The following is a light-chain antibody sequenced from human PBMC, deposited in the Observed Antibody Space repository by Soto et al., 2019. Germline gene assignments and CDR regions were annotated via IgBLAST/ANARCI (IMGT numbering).Light chain of an antibody. Sequence: DIQMTQSPSSLSASVGDRVTITCQASQDISNYLNWYQQKPGKAPKLLIYAASSLQSGVPSRFSGSGSGTDFTLTISSLRPEDFATYYCQQSYSTPLTFGGGTKVDIK. J-gene: IGKJ4*01. CDR1: QDISNY. CDR2: AAS. CDR3: QQSYSTPLT. V-gene: IGKV1-39*01.